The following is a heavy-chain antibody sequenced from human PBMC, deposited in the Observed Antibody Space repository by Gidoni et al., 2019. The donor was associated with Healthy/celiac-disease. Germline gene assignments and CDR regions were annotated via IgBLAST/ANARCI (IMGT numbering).Heavy chain of an antibody. CDR3: AREDLPYYYYGMDV. CDR2: INAGNGNT. J-gene: IGHJ6*02. CDR1: GYTFTSYA. Sequence: QVQLVQSGAEVKKPGASVKVSCKASGYTFTSYAMHWVRQAPGQRLEWMGWINAGNGNTKYSQKFQGRVTITRDTSASTAYMELSSLRSEDTAVYYCAREDLPYYYYGMDVWGQGTTVTVSS. V-gene: IGHV1-3*01.